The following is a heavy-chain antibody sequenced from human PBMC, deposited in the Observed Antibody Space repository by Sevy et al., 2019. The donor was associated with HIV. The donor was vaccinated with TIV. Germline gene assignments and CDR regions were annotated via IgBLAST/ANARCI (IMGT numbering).Heavy chain of an antibody. V-gene: IGHV4-61*01. CDR2: NYYSGST. CDR1: GGSVSSGSYY. Sequence: SETLSLTCTVSGGSVSSGSYYWSWIRQPPGKGLEWIGYNYYSGSTNYNPSLKSRVTISVDTSKNQFSLKLSSVTAADTAVYYCASGDGYNQRYWGQGTLVTVSS. CDR3: ASGDGYNQRY. D-gene: IGHD5-12*01. J-gene: IGHJ4*02.